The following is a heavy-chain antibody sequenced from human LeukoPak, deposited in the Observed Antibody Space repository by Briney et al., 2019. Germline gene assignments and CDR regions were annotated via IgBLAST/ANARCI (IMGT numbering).Heavy chain of an antibody. CDR3: ARDRYSLRNYYDSSGSDGASYYYYMDV. Sequence: PGGSLRLSCAASGFTFSSYWMSWVRQAPGKGLEWVANIKQDGSEKYYVDSVKGRFTISRDNAKNSLYLQMNSLRAEDTAVYYCARDRYSLRNYYDSSGSDGASYYYYMDVWGKGTTVTVSS. CDR2: IKQDGSEK. V-gene: IGHV3-7*01. D-gene: IGHD3-22*01. J-gene: IGHJ6*03. CDR1: GFTFSSYW.